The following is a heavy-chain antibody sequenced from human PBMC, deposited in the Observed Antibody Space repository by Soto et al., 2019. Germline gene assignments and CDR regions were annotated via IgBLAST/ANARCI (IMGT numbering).Heavy chain of an antibody. Sequence: SVKVSCRAAGGSLSNFGIRWVRQAPGQGPEWMGGIVPVFGRPNLAQRFRGRLTITDDESTSTRYLELISLRSEDTDVFYCAREGSGYNFWGQGTQVTVSS. D-gene: IGHD5-12*01. J-gene: IGHJ4*02. CDR2: IVPVFGRP. V-gene: IGHV1-69*13. CDR3: AREGSGYNF. CDR1: GGSLSNFG.